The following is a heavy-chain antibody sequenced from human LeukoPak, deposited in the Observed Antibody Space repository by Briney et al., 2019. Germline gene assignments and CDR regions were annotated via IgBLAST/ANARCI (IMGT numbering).Heavy chain of an antibody. CDR2: INPSGGSK. Sequence: SVKVSCYASGYTFTSYYMHWVRHAPAQGLEWVGIINPSGGSKRYAEKFQHRVTMTRDMYTSTVYMELSSLRSADTAVYYCASGDIIAVVGSIYHPSYWGQGTLVTVSS. CDR1: GYTFTSYY. CDR3: ASGDIIAVVGSIYHPSY. V-gene: IGHV1-46*01. J-gene: IGHJ4*02. D-gene: IGHD3-10*01.